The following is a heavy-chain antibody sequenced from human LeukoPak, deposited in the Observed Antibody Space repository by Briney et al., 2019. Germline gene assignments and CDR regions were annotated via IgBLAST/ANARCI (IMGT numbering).Heavy chain of an antibody. CDR3: ASPGGDYYDSSGYLYYFDY. Sequence: GASVKVSCKASGYTFTNYAIHWVRQAPGQRLEWMGWINAGNGNTKYSQKFQGRVTITRDTSASTAYMKLSSLRSEDTAVYYCASPGGDYYDSSGYLYYFDYWGQGTLVTVSS. V-gene: IGHV1-3*01. CDR1: GYTFTNYA. CDR2: INAGNGNT. D-gene: IGHD3-22*01. J-gene: IGHJ4*02.